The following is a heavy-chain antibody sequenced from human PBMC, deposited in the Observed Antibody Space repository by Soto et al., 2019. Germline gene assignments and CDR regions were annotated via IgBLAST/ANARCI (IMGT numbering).Heavy chain of an antibody. D-gene: IGHD3-9*01. Sequence: GGSLRLSCAASGFTFSSYSMNWVRQAPGKGLEWVSSISSSSSYIYYADSVKGRFTISRDNAKNSLYLQMNSLRAEDTAVYYCARGRREDDILTGWGSWVYPRNDVKYYYYMDVWGKGTTVTVSS. CDR3: ARGRREDDILTGWGSWVYPRNDVKYYYYMDV. CDR2: ISSSSSYI. CDR1: GFTFSSYS. V-gene: IGHV3-21*01. J-gene: IGHJ6*03.